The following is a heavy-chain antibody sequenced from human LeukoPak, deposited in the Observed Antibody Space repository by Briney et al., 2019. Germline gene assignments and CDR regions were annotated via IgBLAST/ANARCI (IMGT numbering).Heavy chain of an antibody. Sequence: GRSLRLSCAASGFTFSSYAMHWVRQAPGKGLEWVAVISYDGSNKYYADSVKGRFTISRDNSKNTLYLQMNSLRAEDTAVYYCARDRRYFDWFSMDVWGQGTTVTVSS. V-gene: IGHV3-30*04. J-gene: IGHJ6*02. CDR2: ISYDGSNK. CDR1: GFTFSSYA. D-gene: IGHD3-9*01. CDR3: ARDRRYFDWFSMDV.